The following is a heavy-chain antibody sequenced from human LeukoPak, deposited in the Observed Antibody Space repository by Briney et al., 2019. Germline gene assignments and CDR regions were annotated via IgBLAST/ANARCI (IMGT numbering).Heavy chain of an antibody. V-gene: IGHV1-8*01. CDR1: GYTFTSYD. CDR2: MNPNSGNT. J-gene: IGHJ6*02. CDR3: ARGRSTMVRCRRYYYGMDV. Sequence: ASVKVSCKASGYTFTSYDINWVRQATGQGLEWMGWMNPNSGNTGYAQKFQGRVTMTRNTSISTAYMELSSLRSEDTAVYYCARGRSTMVRCRRYYYGMDVWGQGTTVTVSS. D-gene: IGHD3-10*01.